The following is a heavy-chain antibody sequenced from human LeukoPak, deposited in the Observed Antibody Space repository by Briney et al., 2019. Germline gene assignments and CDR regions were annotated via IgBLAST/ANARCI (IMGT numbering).Heavy chain of an antibody. CDR3: ARGYDILTGYSDLDY. Sequence: ASVTVSCKASGYTFTSYGISWVRQAPGQGLEWMGWISAYNGNTNYAQKLQGRVTMTTDTSTSTAYMELRSLRSDDTAVYYCARGYDILTGYSDLDYWGQGTLGTVSS. D-gene: IGHD3-9*01. CDR1: GYTFTSYG. CDR2: ISAYNGNT. J-gene: IGHJ4*02. V-gene: IGHV1-18*01.